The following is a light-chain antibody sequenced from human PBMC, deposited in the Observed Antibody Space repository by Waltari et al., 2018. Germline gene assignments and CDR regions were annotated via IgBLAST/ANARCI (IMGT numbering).Light chain of an antibody. J-gene: IGKJ1*01. Sequence: ELVLTQSPGTLSLSPGERATLSCRASQTLSSNSLAWYQQKPGQAPRLIIYGSFNRATGIPDRFSGSGSGTYFTLTIIRLEPEDFAVYYCQQYGTLPRTFGQGTKVEMK. CDR1: QTLSSNS. CDR3: QQYGTLPRT. CDR2: GSF. V-gene: IGKV3-20*01.